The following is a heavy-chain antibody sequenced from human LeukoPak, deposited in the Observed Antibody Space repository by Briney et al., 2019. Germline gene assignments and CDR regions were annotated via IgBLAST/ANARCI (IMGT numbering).Heavy chain of an antibody. V-gene: IGHV7-4-1*02. J-gene: IGHJ4*02. CDR3: ARGSNWRELRQGDY. Sequence: GASVKVSCKASGYTFTSYAMNWVRQAPGQGLEWMGWINTNTGNPTYAQGFTGRFVFSLDTSVSTAYLQISSLKAEDTAVYYCARGSNWRELRQGDYWGQGTLVTVSS. CDR1: GYTFTSYA. CDR2: INTNTGNP. D-gene: IGHD1-26*01.